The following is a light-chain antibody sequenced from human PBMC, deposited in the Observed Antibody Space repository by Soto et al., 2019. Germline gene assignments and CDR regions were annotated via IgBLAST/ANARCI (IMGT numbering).Light chain of an antibody. CDR1: QSFTGRY. Sequence: EIVMTQSPATLSSSPGERATLSCRASQSFTGRYLAWYQQKPGQAPRLLIYGSSSRATGIPDRFSGSGSGTDFTLTISRLEPEDFAVYYCHHYGSSPSWTFGQGTKVDIK. CDR2: GSS. V-gene: IGKV3-20*01. CDR3: HHYGSSPSWT. J-gene: IGKJ1*01.